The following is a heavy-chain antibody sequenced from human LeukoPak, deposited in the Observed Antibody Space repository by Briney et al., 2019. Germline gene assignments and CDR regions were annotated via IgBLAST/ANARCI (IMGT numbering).Heavy chain of an antibody. V-gene: IGHV4-59*01. Sequence: SETLSLTCTVSGGSMNNYYWTWIRQPPGKTLEWIAYIFYSGSTNYNPSLKSRVTISVDTSQNQFSLKLNSVTAADTAVYYCARLGGNYFPDYWGQGTLVTVSS. CDR1: GGSMNNYY. CDR2: IFYSGST. CDR3: ARLGGNYFPDY. J-gene: IGHJ4*02. D-gene: IGHD2/OR15-2a*01.